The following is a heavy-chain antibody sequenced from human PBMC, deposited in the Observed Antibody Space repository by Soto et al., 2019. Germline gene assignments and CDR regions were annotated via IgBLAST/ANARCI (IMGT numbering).Heavy chain of an antibody. CDR3: ARGVNWNYVEYNWFDP. Sequence: PSETLSLTCAVYGWSFSGYYWSWIRQPPGKGLEWIGEINHSGSTNYNPSLKSRVTISVGTSKNQFSLKLSSVTAADTAVYYCARGVNWNYVEYNWFDPWGQGTLVTVSS. J-gene: IGHJ5*02. V-gene: IGHV4-34*01. CDR2: INHSGST. D-gene: IGHD1-7*01. CDR1: GWSFSGYY.